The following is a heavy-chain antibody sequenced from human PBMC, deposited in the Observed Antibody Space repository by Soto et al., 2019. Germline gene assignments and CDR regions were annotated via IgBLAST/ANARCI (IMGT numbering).Heavy chain of an antibody. D-gene: IGHD2-2*01. Sequence: QVQLQESGPGLVKPSETLSLTCTVSGGSISSYYWSWIRQPPGKELEWIGYIYYSGSTNYNPSLKSRVTISVDTSKSQFSLKLSSVTAADTAVYYCARESHCSSTSCYFNHCYYYYYMDVWGKGTTVTVSS. V-gene: IGHV4-59*01. J-gene: IGHJ6*03. CDR2: IYYSGST. CDR1: GGSISSYY. CDR3: ARESHCSSTSCYFNHCYYYYYMDV.